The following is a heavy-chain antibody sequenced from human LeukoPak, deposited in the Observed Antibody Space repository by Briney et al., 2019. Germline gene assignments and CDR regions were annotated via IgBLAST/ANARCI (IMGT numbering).Heavy chain of an antibody. V-gene: IGHV3-21*01. CDR2: ISSSSIYI. J-gene: IGHJ5*02. CDR1: GFTFSSYS. D-gene: IGHD4-17*01. CDR3: ARDGYGDYVGWFDP. Sequence: KPGGSLRLSCAASGFTFSSYSMNWVRQAPGQGLEWVSSISSSSIYIYYADSVKGRFTISRDNAKNSLCLQMNSLRAEDTAVYYCARDGYGDYVGWFDPWGQGTLVTVSS.